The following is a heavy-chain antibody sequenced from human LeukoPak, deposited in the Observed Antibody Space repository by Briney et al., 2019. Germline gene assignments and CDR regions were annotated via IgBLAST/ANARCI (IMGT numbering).Heavy chain of an antibody. Sequence: SETLSLTCTVSGYSISSGYYWGWIRQPPGKGLEWIGSIYHSGSTYYNPSLKSRITLSIDTSKNQFSLKLTSVTAADTAVYYCAGAFDIWGQGTMVTVSS. CDR2: IYHSGST. CDR3: AGAFDI. J-gene: IGHJ3*02. CDR1: GYSISSGYY. V-gene: IGHV4-38-2*02.